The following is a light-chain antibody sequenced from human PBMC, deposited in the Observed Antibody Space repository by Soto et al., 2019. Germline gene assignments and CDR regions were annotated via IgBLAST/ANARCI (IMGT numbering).Light chain of an antibody. V-gene: IGLV1-40*01. Sequence: QSVLTQPPSVSGAPGQRVTISCTGSSSSIGAGYDVHWYHQLPGAAPKLLVSGNNNRPSGVPDRFSASKSGTSASLAITGLQTEDEDPYYCQSYDSRLSAYVFGTGTKLTVL. J-gene: IGLJ1*01. CDR2: GNN. CDR3: QSYDSRLSAYV. CDR1: SSSIGAGYD.